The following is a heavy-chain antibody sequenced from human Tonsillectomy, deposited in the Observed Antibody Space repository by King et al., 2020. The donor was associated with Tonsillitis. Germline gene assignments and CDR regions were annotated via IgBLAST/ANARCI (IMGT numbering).Heavy chain of an antibody. D-gene: IGHD3-10*01. Sequence: VQLVESGGDLVQPGGSLRLSCAASGFTFSSYAMSWVRQAPGKGLEWVSAISGSGGSTYYADSVKGRFTISRDNSKNTLYLQMNSLRAEDTAVYYCAKVFGSGSYYIQPSYYFDYWGQGTLVTVSS. CDR2: ISGSGGST. CDR1: GFTFSSYA. CDR3: AKVFGSGSYYIQPSYYFDY. V-gene: IGHV3-23*04. J-gene: IGHJ4*02.